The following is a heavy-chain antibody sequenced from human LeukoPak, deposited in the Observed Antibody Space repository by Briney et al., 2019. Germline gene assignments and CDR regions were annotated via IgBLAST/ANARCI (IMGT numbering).Heavy chain of an antibody. Sequence: GGSLRLFCAASGFTFSSYAMHWVRQAPGKGLEWVAVISYDGSNKYYADSVKGRFTISRDNSKNTLYLQMSSLRAEDTAVYYCARGTGPAFDPWGQGTLVTVSS. CDR3: ARGTGPAFDP. CDR1: GFTFSSYA. D-gene: IGHD1/OR15-1a*01. CDR2: ISYDGSNK. J-gene: IGHJ5*02. V-gene: IGHV3-30*04.